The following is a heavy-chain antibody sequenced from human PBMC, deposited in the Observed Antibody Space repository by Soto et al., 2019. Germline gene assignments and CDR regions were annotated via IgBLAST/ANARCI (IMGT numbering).Heavy chain of an antibody. CDR3: AKSFRPSSGHIDY. CDR1: GFTFSSYG. V-gene: IGHV3-30*18. CDR2: ISYDGSNK. Sequence: PGGSLRLSCAASGFTFSSYGMHWVRQAPGKGLEWVAVISYDGSNKYYADSVKGRFTISRDNSKNTLYLQMNSLRAEDTAVYYCAKSFRPSSGHIDYWGQGTRVTVSS. D-gene: IGHD6-19*01. J-gene: IGHJ4*02.